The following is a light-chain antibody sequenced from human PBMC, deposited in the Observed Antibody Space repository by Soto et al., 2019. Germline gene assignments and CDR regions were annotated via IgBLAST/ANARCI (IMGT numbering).Light chain of an antibody. CDR2: DAS. CDR1: QSVSSY. Sequence: EIVLTQSPATLSLSPGERATLSCRASQSVSSYLAWYQQKPGQAPRLLIYDASNRATGIPARFSGSGPGTDFTLTISSLEPEDFAVYYCQPRSNWPWTFGQGTKVEIK. J-gene: IGKJ1*01. V-gene: IGKV3D-11*02. CDR3: QPRSNWPWT.